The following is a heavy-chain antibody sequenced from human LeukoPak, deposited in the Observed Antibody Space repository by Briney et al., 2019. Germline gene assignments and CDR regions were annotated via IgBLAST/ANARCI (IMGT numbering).Heavy chain of an antibody. J-gene: IGHJ3*02. D-gene: IGHD5-12*01. Sequence: PSETLSLTCTVSGGSISSSSYYWGWIRQPPGKGLEWIGSIYYSGSTYYNPSLKSRVTISVDTSKNQFSLKLSSVTAADTAVYYCARPTTVGMATLRPFEAFDIWGQGTMVTVSS. CDR3: ARPTTVGMATLRPFEAFDI. V-gene: IGHV4-39*01. CDR2: IYYSGST. CDR1: GGSISSSSYY.